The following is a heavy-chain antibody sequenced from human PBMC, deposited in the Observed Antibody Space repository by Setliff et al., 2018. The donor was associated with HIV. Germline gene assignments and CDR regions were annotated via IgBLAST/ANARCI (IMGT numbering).Heavy chain of an antibody. D-gene: IGHD5-18*01. Sequence: SETLSLTCTVSGDSISSSSYYWGWIRQPPGKGLEWIGEINHNKSSDYNPSLKSRVTVSLDTSTNRFSLKLNSVTAADTAIHYCARQVGSQYSYWAYYFDSWGQGALVTVSS. V-gene: IGHV4-39*01. CDR3: ARQVGSQYSYWAYYFDS. CDR1: GDSISSSSYY. CDR2: INHNKSS. J-gene: IGHJ4*02.